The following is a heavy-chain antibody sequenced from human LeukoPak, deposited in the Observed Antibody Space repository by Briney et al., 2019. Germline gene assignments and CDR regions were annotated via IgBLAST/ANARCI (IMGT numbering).Heavy chain of an antibody. Sequence: AGRSLRLSCVASGFIFSSYGMHWVRQAPGEGLEWVALVWFDGSNKYYADSVKGRFTISRDNSKNTLYLQMNSLRAEDTAVYYCARGLGSTLFDYWGQGTLVTVSS. CDR1: GFIFSSYG. CDR3: ARGLGSTLFDY. J-gene: IGHJ4*02. V-gene: IGHV3-33*01. CDR2: VWFDGSNK. D-gene: IGHD3-10*01.